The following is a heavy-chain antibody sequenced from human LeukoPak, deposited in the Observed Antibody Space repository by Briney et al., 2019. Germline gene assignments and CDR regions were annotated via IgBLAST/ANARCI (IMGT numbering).Heavy chain of an antibody. CDR2: IYYSGST. V-gene: IGHV4-59*01. CDR1: GGSISSYY. J-gene: IGHJ5*02. CDR3: ARAGIAAAVKFDP. D-gene: IGHD6-13*01. Sequence: PSETLSLTCTASGGSISSYYWSWIRQPPGKGLEWIGYIYYSGSTNYNPSLKSRVTISVDTSKNQFSLKLSAVTAADTAVYYCARAGIAAAVKFDPWGQGTLVTLSS.